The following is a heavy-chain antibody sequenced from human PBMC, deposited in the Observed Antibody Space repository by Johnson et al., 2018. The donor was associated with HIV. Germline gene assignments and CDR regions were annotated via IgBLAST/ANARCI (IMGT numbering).Heavy chain of an antibody. CDR3: WRGQGVDDFLVVSVFCACDI. CDR2: ISSSSTTI. Sequence: VQLVESGGGLVQPGGSLRLSCAASGFTFSSYSMNWVRQAPGKGLEWVSYISSSSTTIYYADSVKGRFTISRDNAKTSLYLPMNSLRAEDTAVYYCWRGQGVDDFLVVSVFCACDIWGQGTMVTVSS. J-gene: IGHJ3*02. CDR1: GFTFSSYS. D-gene: IGHD3-3*01. V-gene: IGHV3-48*01.